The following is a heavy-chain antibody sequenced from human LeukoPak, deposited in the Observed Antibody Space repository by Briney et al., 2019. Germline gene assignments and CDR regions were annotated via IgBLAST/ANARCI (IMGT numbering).Heavy chain of an antibody. J-gene: IGHJ3*02. CDR2: INPSGGST. CDR3: ARDRLRQQLEDDAFDI. D-gene: IGHD6-13*01. V-gene: IGHV1-46*01. CDR1: GYTFTSYY. Sequence: ASVKVSCKASGYTFTSYYMHWVRQAPGQGLEWMGIINPSGGSTSYAQKFQGRVTMTRDMSTSTVYMELSSLRSEDTAVYYCARDRLRQQLEDDAFDIWGQGTMVTVSS.